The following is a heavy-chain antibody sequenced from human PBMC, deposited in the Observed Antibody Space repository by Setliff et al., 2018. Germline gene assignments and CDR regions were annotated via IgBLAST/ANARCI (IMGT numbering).Heavy chain of an antibody. CDR3: ARATFSSGWYGGWEYYFDY. CDR2: ISSTSTYI. D-gene: IGHD6-19*01. V-gene: IGHV3-21*01. CDR1: GFTFRNSR. Sequence: GGSLRLSCAVSGFTFRNSRMRWVRQAPGKGLEWVSSISSTSTYIYYADSVKGRFTISRDKARNSLYLQMNSLRAEDTAVYFFARATFSSGWYGGWEYYFDYWGQGTQVTVSS. J-gene: IGHJ4*02.